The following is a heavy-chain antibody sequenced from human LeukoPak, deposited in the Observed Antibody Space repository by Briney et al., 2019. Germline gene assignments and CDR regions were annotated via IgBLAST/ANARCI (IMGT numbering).Heavy chain of an antibody. D-gene: IGHD2-8*02. Sequence: SETLSLTCTVSGGSISSGDYSWSWIRQPPGKGLEWIGYIYYSGSTYYNPSLKSRVTISVDTSKNQFSLKLSSVTAADTAVYYCARSLVQHQIDYWGQGTLVTVSS. CDR1: GGSISSGDYS. V-gene: IGHV4-30-4*01. CDR2: IYYSGST. J-gene: IGHJ4*02. CDR3: ARSLVQHQIDY.